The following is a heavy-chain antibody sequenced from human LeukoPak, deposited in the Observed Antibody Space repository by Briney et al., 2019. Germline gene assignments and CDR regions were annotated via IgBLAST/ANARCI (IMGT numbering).Heavy chain of an antibody. D-gene: IGHD1-26*01. Sequence: PGGSLRLSCAASGFTFSDYYVSWIRQAPGKGLEWVSYISSSGSTIYYADSVKGRFTISRDNSKNTLYLQMNSLRAEDTAVYYCAKDFRYSGSYLSAEYFQHWGQGTLVTVSS. V-gene: IGHV3-11*01. CDR1: GFTFSDYY. J-gene: IGHJ1*01. CDR3: AKDFRYSGSYLSAEYFQH. CDR2: ISSSGSTI.